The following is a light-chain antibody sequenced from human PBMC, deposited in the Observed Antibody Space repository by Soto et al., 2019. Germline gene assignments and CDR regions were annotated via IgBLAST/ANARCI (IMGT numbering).Light chain of an antibody. J-gene: IGLJ1*01. Sequence: QSVLTQPASVSGSPGQSITISCTGTSSDVGGYNYVSWYQQHLGKAPKLMIYDVSNRPSGVSNRFSGSKSGNTASLTISGLQAEDEADYYCSSYTSSRTLLYVFGTGTKVTVL. CDR1: SSDVGGYNY. V-gene: IGLV2-14*01. CDR3: SSYTSSRTLLYV. CDR2: DVS.